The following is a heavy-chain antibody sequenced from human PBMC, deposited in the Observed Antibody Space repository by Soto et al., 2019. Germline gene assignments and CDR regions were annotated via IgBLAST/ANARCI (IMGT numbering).Heavy chain of an antibody. V-gene: IGHV1-24*01. J-gene: IGHJ6*03. Sequence: ASVKVSCKVSGYTLTELSMHWVRQAPGKGLEWMGGFDPEDGETIYAQKFQGRVTITADESTDTAYMELSSLRSEDTAVYYCAWVTFLECLLLTGRAVDYYYMDVWGKGTTVTVSS. D-gene: IGHD3-3*02. CDR1: GYTLTELS. CDR2: FDPEDGET. CDR3: AWVTFLECLLLTGRAVDYYYMDV.